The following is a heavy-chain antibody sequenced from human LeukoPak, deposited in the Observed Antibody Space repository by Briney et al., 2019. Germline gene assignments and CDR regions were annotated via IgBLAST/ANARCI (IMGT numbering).Heavy chain of an antibody. D-gene: IGHD3-10*01. V-gene: IGHV4-4*09. CDR2: IYTSGST. Sequence: SETLSLTCTVSGGSISSYYWSWIRQPPGKGLEWIGYIYTSGSTNYNTSLKSRVTISVDTSKNQFSLKLSSVTAADTAVYYCARHVSDGVYYYYMDVWGKGTTVTVSS. J-gene: IGHJ6*03. CDR3: ARHVSDGVYYYYMDV. CDR1: GGSISSYY.